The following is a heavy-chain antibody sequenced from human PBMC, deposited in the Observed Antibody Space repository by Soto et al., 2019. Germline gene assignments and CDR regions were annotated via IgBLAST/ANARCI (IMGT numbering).Heavy chain of an antibody. D-gene: IGHD2-21*01. CDR1: EDTFTHYD. CDR3: VRRVASGHRSWFDP. CDR2: MNPNTGNI. V-gene: IGHV1-8*02. Sequence: QVELVQSGAEVKKPGASVKVSCQASEDTFTHYDTNWVRQATGQGLEWMGWMNPNTGNIDYAHKFQGRLTMTRDTSTRTVYMELSSLRSDDTAVYYCVRRVASGHRSWFDPWGQGTLVTVSS. J-gene: IGHJ5*02.